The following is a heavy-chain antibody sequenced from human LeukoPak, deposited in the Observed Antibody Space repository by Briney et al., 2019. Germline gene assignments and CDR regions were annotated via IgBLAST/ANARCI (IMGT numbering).Heavy chain of an antibody. J-gene: IGHJ5*02. D-gene: IGHD2-21*02. CDR1: GFTFSNAW. CDR3: TTGSYCGGDCYPRS. CDR2: IKSKTDGGTT. V-gene: IGHV3-15*07. Sequence: GGSLRLSCATSGFTFSNAWMNWVRQAPGKGLEWVGRIKSKTDGGTTDYAAPVKGRFTISRDDSKNTLYLQMNSLKTEDTAVYYCTTGSYCGGDCYPRSWGQGTLVTVSS.